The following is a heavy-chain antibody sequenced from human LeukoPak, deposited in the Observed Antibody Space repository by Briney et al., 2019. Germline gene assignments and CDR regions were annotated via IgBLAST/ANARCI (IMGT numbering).Heavy chain of an antibody. Sequence: GGSLRLSCAASGFTFSSYEMNWVRQAPGKGLEWVSYISSSGSTIYYADSVKGRFTISRDNAKNSLYLQMNSLRAEDTAVYYCARKPYGSGSYLTYYYYYMDVWGKGTTVTISS. D-gene: IGHD3-10*01. J-gene: IGHJ6*03. CDR3: ARKPYGSGSYLTYYYYYMDV. V-gene: IGHV3-48*03. CDR2: ISSSGSTI. CDR1: GFTFSSYE.